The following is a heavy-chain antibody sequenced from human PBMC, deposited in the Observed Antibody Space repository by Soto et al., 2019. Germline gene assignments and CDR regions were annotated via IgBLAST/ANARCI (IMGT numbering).Heavy chain of an antibody. D-gene: IGHD2-15*01. CDR3: ARTPDH. Sequence: QVQLQESGPGLVKPSQTLSLTCTVSGGSISSGGYYWSWIRQHPVKGLEWIGYIYYRGITYYNPTLKSRLTISIATTNNQLSLKLSSVTAADTAVYYCARTPDHWGQGTLVTVSA. CDR1: GGSISSGGYY. CDR2: IYYRGIT. V-gene: IGHV4-31*03. J-gene: IGHJ4*02.